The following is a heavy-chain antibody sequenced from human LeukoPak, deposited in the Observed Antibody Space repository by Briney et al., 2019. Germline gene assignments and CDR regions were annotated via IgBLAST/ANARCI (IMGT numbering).Heavy chain of an antibody. CDR2: ICPGDSDT. CDR1: GYSFTSYW. CDR3: ARQGYSYGPTNWFDP. Sequence: GESLKISCKGSGYSFTSYWIGWVRQMPGKGLEWMGIICPGDSDTRYSPSFQGQVTTSADKSISTAYLQWSSLKASDTAMYYCARQGYSYGPTNWFDPWGQGTLVTVSS. V-gene: IGHV5-51*01. D-gene: IGHD5-18*01. J-gene: IGHJ5*02.